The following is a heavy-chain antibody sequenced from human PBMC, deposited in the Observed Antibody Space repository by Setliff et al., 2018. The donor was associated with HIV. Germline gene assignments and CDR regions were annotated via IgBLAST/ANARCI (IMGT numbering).Heavy chain of an antibody. D-gene: IGHD2-2*01. CDR3: ARPQYPGYYFDY. V-gene: IGHV4-39*01. CDR2: IFYSGNT. CDR1: GDSMSSSSYY. Sequence: SETLSLTCTVSGDSMSSSSYYWGWIRQPPGKGLEWIGSIFYSGNTNYKPSLKSRVTISVDTSKNQFSLKLSSVTAADTAVYYCARPQYPGYYFDYWGQGTLVTVSS. J-gene: IGHJ4*02.